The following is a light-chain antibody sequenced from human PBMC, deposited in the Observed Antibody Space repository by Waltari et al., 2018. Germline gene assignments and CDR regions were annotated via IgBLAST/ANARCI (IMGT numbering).Light chain of an antibody. J-gene: IGLJ3*02. CDR3: QTGGFGIWV. CDR1: SGHSSYA. Sequence: QLMLTQSPSASASLGASVKLTCTLSSGHSSYAIAWHQQQPEKGPRYLMKVHSDGSHIKGDGIPDRFSGSSAGAERYLTSSSLQSEDEADYYCQTGGFGIWVFGGGTKLTVL. CDR2: VHSDGSH. V-gene: IGLV4-69*01.